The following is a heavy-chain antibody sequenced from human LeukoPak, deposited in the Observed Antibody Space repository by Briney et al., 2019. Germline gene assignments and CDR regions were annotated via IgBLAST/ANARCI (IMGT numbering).Heavy chain of an antibody. CDR3: AKDLWDSGSQAYFDY. V-gene: IGHV3-23*01. CDR2: VSGSGGST. Sequence: GGSLRLSCAASGITFSSYAMSWVRQAPGKGLEWVSGVSGSGGSTYYADSVKGRFTISRDNSKNTLYLQMNSLRAGDTAVYYCAKDLWDSGSQAYFDYWGQGTLVTVSS. J-gene: IGHJ4*02. D-gene: IGHD3-10*01. CDR1: GITFSSYA.